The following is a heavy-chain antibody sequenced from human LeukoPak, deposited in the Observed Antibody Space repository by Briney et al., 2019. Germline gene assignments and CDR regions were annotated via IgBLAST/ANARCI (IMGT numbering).Heavy chain of an antibody. CDR3: ARGGYYDILTGYYPDAFDI. Sequence: SETLSLTCTVSGGSISSYYRSWIRQPPGKGLEWIGYIYYSGSTNYNPSLKSRVTISVDTSKNQFSLKLSSVTAADTAVYYCARGGYYDILTGYYPDAFDIWGQGTMVTVSS. CDR1: GGSISSYY. CDR2: IYYSGST. V-gene: IGHV4-59*08. D-gene: IGHD3-9*01. J-gene: IGHJ3*02.